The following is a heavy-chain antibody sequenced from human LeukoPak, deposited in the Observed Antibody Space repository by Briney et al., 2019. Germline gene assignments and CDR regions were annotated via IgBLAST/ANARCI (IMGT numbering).Heavy chain of an antibody. CDR2: IYYSGST. CDR3: ARDLLNEGNHLDY. Sequence: SETLSLTCTVSGGSISTYYWSWIRQPPGKGLEWIGYIYYSGSTYYNPSLKSRVTISVDTSKNQFSLKLSSVTAADTAVYYCARDLLNEGNHLDYWGQGTLVTVSS. CDR1: GGSISTYY. V-gene: IGHV4-30-4*08. J-gene: IGHJ4*02. D-gene: IGHD4-23*01.